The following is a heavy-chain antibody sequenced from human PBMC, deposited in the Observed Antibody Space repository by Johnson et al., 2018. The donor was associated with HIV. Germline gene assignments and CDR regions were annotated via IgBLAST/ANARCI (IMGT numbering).Heavy chain of an antibody. CDR1: GFTFASYG. J-gene: IGHJ3*02. D-gene: IGHD3-22*01. V-gene: IGHV3-30*03. Sequence: QVQLVESGGGVVQPGRSLRLSCEVSGFTFASYGMHWVRQGPGKGLARAAFISYDGSDDYYADSVKDRFTISRDNSKNTLYLQMNSLRPEDTAVYYCARDRAIVVAYDAFDIWGQGTMVTVSS. CDR3: ARDRAIVVAYDAFDI. CDR2: ISYDGSDD.